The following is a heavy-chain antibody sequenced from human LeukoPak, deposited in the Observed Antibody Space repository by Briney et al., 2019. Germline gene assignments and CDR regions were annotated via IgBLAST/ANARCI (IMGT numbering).Heavy chain of an antibody. CDR3: ASGYCGRTTCSPPFDY. CDR1: GFSFSSNA. J-gene: IGHJ4*02. V-gene: IGHV3-30-3*01. CDR2: ISYDGTNK. Sequence: GGSLRLSCAASGFSFSSNAMHWARQAPGKGLEWVAVISYDGTNKYYADSVKGRFTVSRDNSKNTVYLQMNSLRTEDTAIYFCASGYCGRTTCSPPFDYWGQGTLVTVSS. D-gene: IGHD2-2*01.